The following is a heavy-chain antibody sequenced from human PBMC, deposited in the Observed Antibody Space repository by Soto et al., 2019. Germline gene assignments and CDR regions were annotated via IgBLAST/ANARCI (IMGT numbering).Heavy chain of an antibody. D-gene: IGHD6-13*01. CDR1: GCSISSYY. V-gene: IGHV4-59*01. J-gene: IGHJ5*02. CDR3: ACSMTLLNWFDP. CDR2: IYYSGST. Sequence: PSETLSLTCTFSGCSISSYYWSWIRQPPGKGLEWIGYIYYSGSTNYNPSLKSRVTISVDTSKNQFSLKLSSVTAADTAVYYCACSMTLLNWFDPWGQGTLVTVSS.